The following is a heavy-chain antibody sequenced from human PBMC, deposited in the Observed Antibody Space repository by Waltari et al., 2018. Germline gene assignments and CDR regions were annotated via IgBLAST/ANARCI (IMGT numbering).Heavy chain of an antibody. CDR1: GGSISSYY. V-gene: IGHV4-4*07. D-gene: IGHD3-10*01. Sequence: QVQLQQSGPGLVKPSETLSLTCTVSGGSISSYYCSWIRQPAGKGLEWIGRIYIRGSTNYNPSLKSRVTMSVDTSKNQFSLKLSSVTAADTAVYYCARDGVRGGWFDPWGQGTLVTVSS. CDR2: IYIRGST. CDR3: ARDGVRGGWFDP. J-gene: IGHJ5*02.